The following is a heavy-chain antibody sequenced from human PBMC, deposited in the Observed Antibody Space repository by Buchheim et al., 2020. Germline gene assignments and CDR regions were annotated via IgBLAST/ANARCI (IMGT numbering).Heavy chain of an antibody. Sequence: EVQLVESGGGLVQPGGSLRLSCVASGFTFSSYWMTWVRQAPEKGLEWVANIKEDGSEGYYVDSVKGRFTISRDNAMNSLFLQMSSLRAEDTAVYYCARGTRDYYGMDVWGQGTT. CDR2: IKEDGSEG. V-gene: IGHV3-7*01. CDR1: GFTFSSYW. CDR3: ARGTRDYYGMDV. J-gene: IGHJ6*02.